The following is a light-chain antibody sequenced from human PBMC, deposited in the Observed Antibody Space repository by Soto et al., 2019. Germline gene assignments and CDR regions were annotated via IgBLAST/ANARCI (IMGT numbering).Light chain of an antibody. V-gene: IGLV2-23*02. CDR2: DVT. J-gene: IGLJ2*01. CDR3: SSYAGSTAFVV. Sequence: QSALTQPASVSGSPGQSITIFCTGTSSDVGNYNLVSWYQQHPDKAPKLMIYDVTERPSGVSNRFSGSKSGNTASLTISGLQAEDEADYYCSSYAGSTAFVVFGGGTKVTVL. CDR1: SSDVGNYNL.